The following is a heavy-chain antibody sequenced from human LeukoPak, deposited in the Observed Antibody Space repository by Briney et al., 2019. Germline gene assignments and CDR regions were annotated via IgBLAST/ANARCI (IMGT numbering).Heavy chain of an antibody. CDR2: ISWNSGSI. CDR1: GFTFDDYV. Sequence: GRSLRLSCAASGFTFDDYVMHWVRQAPGKGLEWVSGISWNSGSIGYADSVKGRFTISRDNAKNSLYLQMNSLRAEDTALYYCAKSGSTDYYDSSGYPWFDPWGQGTLVTVSS. J-gene: IGHJ5*02. V-gene: IGHV3-9*01. CDR3: AKSGSTDYYDSSGYPWFDP. D-gene: IGHD3-22*01.